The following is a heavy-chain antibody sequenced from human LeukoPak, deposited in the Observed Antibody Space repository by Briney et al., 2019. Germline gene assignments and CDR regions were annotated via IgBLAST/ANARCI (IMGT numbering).Heavy chain of an antibody. V-gene: IGHV4-34*01. CDR3: ARIRRFVARKSTVTKDY. D-gene: IGHD4-17*01. CDR2: INHSGST. J-gene: IGHJ4*02. CDR1: GGSISSYY. Sequence: SETLSLTCSVSGGSISSYYWSWIRQPPGKGLEWIGEINHSGSTNYNPSLKSRVTISVDTSKNQFSLKLSSVTAADTAVYYCARIRRFVARKSTVTKDYRGQGTLVTVSS.